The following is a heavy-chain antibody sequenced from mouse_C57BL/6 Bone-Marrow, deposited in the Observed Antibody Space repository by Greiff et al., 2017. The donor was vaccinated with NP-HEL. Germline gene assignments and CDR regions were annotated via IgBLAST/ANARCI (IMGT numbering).Heavy chain of an antibody. J-gene: IGHJ3*01. CDR1: GFSFNTYA. V-gene: IGHV10-1*01. CDR3: VRGGLPFAY. D-gene: IGHD2-4*01. Sequence: EVQLVESGGGLVQPKGSLKLSCAASGFSFNTYAMNWVRQAPGKGLEWVARIRSKSNNYATYYADSVKDRFTISRDDSESMLYMQMNNLKTEDTAMYYCVRGGLPFAYWGQGTLVTVSA. CDR2: IRSKSNNYAT.